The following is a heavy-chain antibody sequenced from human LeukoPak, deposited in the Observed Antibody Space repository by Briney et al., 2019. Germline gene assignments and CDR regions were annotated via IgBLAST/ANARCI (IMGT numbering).Heavy chain of an antibody. CDR2: IIPIFGTA. D-gene: IGHD6-19*01. V-gene: IGHV1-69*13. CDR3: ARTVAGDWDFDY. CDR1: GGTFSSYA. Sequence: ASVKVSCKASGGTFSSYAISWVRQAPGQGLEWMGGIIPIFGTANYAQKFQGRVTITADESTSTAYMELSSLRSEDTAVYYCARTVAGDWDFDYWGQGTLVTVSS. J-gene: IGHJ4*02.